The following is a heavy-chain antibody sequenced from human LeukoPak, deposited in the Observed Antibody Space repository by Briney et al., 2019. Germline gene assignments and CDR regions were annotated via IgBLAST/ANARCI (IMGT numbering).Heavy chain of an antibody. V-gene: IGHV4-59*01. J-gene: IGHJ3*02. CDR2: IYYTGRT. Sequence: SETLSLTCSVSGGSISPYYWSWIRQPPGKRLEYIGYIYYTGRTNYNPSLKSRITMSVDTSKNQVSLTLDSVTAADTAVYYCVRDLQGGGRGHAFDTWGQGTMVTVSS. D-gene: IGHD3-16*01. CDR1: GGSISPYY. CDR3: VRDLQGGGRGHAFDT.